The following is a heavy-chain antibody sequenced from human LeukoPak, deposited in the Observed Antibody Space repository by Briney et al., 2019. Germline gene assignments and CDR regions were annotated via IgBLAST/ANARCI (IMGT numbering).Heavy chain of an antibody. CDR2: FIPILDTT. V-gene: IGHV1-69*05. CDR1: GGSFNNYA. Sequence: GASVKVSCKASGGSFNNYAVTWVRQAPGQGLEWMGGFIPILDTTNYAPNFQGRVTITTDESSTTAYMELSSLKWEDTALYYCARGQDSSGYYPLGDVWGQGTTVTVSS. CDR3: ARGQDSSGYYPLGDV. D-gene: IGHD3-22*01. J-gene: IGHJ6*02.